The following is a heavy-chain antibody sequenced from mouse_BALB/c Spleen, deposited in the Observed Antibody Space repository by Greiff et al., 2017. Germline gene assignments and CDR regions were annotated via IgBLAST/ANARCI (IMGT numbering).Heavy chain of an antibody. CDR3: ARDDGGAMDY. V-gene: IGHV1-87*01. Sequence: QVQLQQSGAELARPGASVKLSCKASGYTFTSYWMQWVKQRPGQGLEWIGAIYPGDGDTRYTQKFKGKATLTADKSSSTAYMQLSSLASEDSAVYYCARDDGGAMDYWGQGTSLTVSS. CDR1: GYTFTSYW. D-gene: IGHD2-3*01. CDR2: IYPGDGDT. J-gene: IGHJ4*01.